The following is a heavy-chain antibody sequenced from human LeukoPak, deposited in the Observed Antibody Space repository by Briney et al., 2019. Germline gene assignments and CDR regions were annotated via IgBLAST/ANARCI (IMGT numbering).Heavy chain of an antibody. CDR2: IYYSGST. J-gene: IGHJ5*02. D-gene: IGHD6-13*01. CDR3: ARVIAAAGMIQWEFDP. Sequence: SETLSLTCTVSGGSISSSSYYWGWIRQPPGKGLEWIGSIYYSGSTYYNPSLKSRVTISVDTSKNQFSLKLSSVTAADTAVYYCARVIAAAGMIQWEFDPWGQGTLVTVSS. V-gene: IGHV4-39*07. CDR1: GGSISSSSYY.